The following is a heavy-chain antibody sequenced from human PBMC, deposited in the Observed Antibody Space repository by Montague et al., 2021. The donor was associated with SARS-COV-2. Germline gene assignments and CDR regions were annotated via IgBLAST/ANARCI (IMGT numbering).Heavy chain of an antibody. V-gene: IGHV3-23*01. CDR2: ISGSGGST. CDR1: GFTFSSFT. CDR3: TVADDYGS. J-gene: IGHJ5*02. D-gene: IGHD4-17*01. Sequence: SLRLSCAASGFTFSSFTMRWVRLAPGKGLEWVSTISGSGGSTWYADSVKGRFTISGDNSKSTLFLQMNSLRAEDTALYYCTVADDYGSWGRGTLVTVSS.